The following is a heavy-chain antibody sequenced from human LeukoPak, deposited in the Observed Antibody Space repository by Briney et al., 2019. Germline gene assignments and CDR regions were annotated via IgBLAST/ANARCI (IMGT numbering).Heavy chain of an antibody. J-gene: IGHJ6*03. CDR1: GGTISSGSYY. D-gene: IGHD3-9*01. CDR3: AIGGRYFDWLYYYYYMDV. Sequence: SQTLSLTCTVSGGTISSGSYYWSWIRQPAGKGLEWIGRIYTSGSTNYNPSLKSRVTISGDTSKSQFSLKLSSVSAADTAVYYCAIGGRYFDWLYYYYYMDVWGKGTTVTVSS. CDR2: IYTSGST. V-gene: IGHV4-61*02.